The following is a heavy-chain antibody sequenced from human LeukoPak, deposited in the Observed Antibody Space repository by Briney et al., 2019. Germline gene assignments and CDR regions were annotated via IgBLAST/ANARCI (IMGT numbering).Heavy chain of an antibody. CDR3: ATGPHIPYDSSGYYYVGAFDI. Sequence: GASVKVSCTASGYTFTRYAISWVRQAPGQGLEWMGWINPFNGNTNDAERFQGRVIMTTDTSTRTAYMELRSLRSDDTAVYYCATGPHIPYDSSGYYYVGAFDIWGQGTMVTVSS. CDR2: INPFNGNT. V-gene: IGHV1-18*01. CDR1: GYTFTRYA. J-gene: IGHJ3*02. D-gene: IGHD3-22*01.